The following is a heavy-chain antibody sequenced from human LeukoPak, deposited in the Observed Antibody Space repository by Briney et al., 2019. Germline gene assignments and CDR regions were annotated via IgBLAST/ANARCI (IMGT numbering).Heavy chain of an antibody. D-gene: IGHD6-13*01. CDR3: ARGPEIAAAGLDY. CDR1: GGSFSGYY. CDR2: INHSGST. V-gene: IGHV4-34*01. Sequence: SETLSLTCAVCGGSFSGYYWSWIRQPPGKGLEWTGEINHSGSTNYNPSLKSRVTISVDTSKNQFSLKLSSVTAADTAVYYCARGPEIAAAGLDYWGQGTLVTVSS. J-gene: IGHJ4*02.